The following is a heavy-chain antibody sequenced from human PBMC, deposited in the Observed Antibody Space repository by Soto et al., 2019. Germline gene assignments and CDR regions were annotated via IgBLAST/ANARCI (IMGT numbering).Heavy chain of an antibody. J-gene: IGHJ4*02. Sequence: EVQLLESGGGLVQPGGSLRLSCAASGFTFSTYYMTWVRQAPGKGLEWVSTVSASGFSTYHADSVKGRFTVSRDNSKNTLYLQMNSLRGEDTAVYYCAKETYDTSGYGFDYWGQGTLLTVSS. CDR3: AKETYDTSGYGFDY. CDR1: GFTFSTYY. V-gene: IGHV3-23*01. D-gene: IGHD3-22*01. CDR2: VSASGFST.